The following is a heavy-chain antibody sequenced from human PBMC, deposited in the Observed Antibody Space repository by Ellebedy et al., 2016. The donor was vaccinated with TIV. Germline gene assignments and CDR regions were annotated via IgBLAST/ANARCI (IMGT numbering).Heavy chain of an antibody. J-gene: IGHJ4*02. D-gene: IGHD2-8*01. CDR3: ARARVTNLFDY. V-gene: IGHV1-8*01. CDR2: MNPNSGDT. Sequence: ASVKVSCKASGYTFTTYDITWVRQATGQGLEWLGWMNPNSGDTGYAQKFQGRVTMTRNTSISTAYMEVSSLRSEDTAVYYCARARVTNLFDYWGQGTLVTVSS. CDR1: GYTFTTYD.